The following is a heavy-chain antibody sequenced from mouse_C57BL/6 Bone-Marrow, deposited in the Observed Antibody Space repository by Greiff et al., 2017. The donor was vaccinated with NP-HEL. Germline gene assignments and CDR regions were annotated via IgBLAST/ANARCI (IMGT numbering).Heavy chain of an antibody. CDR2: ISSGGSYT. J-gene: IGHJ1*03. CDR1: GFTFSSYG. V-gene: IGHV5-6*01. D-gene: IGHD2-3*01. Sequence: EVQGVESGGDLVKPGGSLKLSCAASGFTFSSYGMSWVRQTPDKRLEWVATISSGGSYTYYPDSVKGRFTISRDTAKNTLYLQMSSLKSEDTAMYYCARTYDGYSHWYFDVWGTGTTVTVSS. CDR3: ARTYDGYSHWYFDV.